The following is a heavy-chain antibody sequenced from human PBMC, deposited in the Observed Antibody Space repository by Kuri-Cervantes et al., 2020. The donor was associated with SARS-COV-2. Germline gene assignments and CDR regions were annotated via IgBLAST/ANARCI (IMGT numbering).Heavy chain of an antibody. CDR1: GGSFSGFY. D-gene: IGHD6-19*01. Sequence: LSLTCAVYGGSFSGFYWSWIRQAPGKGLEWVSAISGSGGSTYYADSVKGRFTISRDNSKNTLYLQMNSLRAEDTAVYYCAKDSVVGSGWFFDYWGQGTLVTVSS. J-gene: IGHJ4*02. CDR3: AKDSVVGSGWFFDY. CDR2: ISGSGGST. V-gene: IGHV3-23*01.